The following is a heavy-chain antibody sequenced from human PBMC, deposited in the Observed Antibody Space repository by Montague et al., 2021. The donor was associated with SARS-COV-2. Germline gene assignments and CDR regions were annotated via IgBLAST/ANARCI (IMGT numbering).Heavy chain of an antibody. CDR2: IDWDDDK. V-gene: IGHV2-70*11. J-gene: IGHJ4*02. CDR1: GFSLSTSGMC. Sequence: PALVKPTQTLTLTCTFSGFSLSTSGMCVSWIRQPPGKALEWLARIDWDDDKYYSTPLKTRLTISKDTSKNQVVLTMTNMDPVDTATYYCAREYSSGVYFDYWDQGTLVTVSS. D-gene: IGHD6-19*01. CDR3: AREYSSGVYFDY.